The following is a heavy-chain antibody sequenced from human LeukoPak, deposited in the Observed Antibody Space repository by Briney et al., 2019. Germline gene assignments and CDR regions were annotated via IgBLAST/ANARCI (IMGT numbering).Heavy chain of an antibody. J-gene: IGHJ5*02. CDR3: ARRGYDFWSGYRTWFDP. CDR1: GGSISSGGYY. Sequence: SETLSLTCTVSGGSISSGGYYWSWIRQHPGKGLEWIGYIYYSGSTYYNPSLKSRVTISVDTSKNQFSLKLSSVTAADTAVYYCARRGYDFWSGYRTWFDPWGQGTLVTVSS. CDR2: IYYSGST. V-gene: IGHV4-31*03. D-gene: IGHD3-3*01.